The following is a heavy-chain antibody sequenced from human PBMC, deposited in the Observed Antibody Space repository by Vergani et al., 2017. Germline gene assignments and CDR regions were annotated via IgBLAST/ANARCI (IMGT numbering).Heavy chain of an antibody. D-gene: IGHD2-8*01. J-gene: IGHJ6*03. Sequence: QVQLVQSGAEVKKPGSSVKVSCKASGGTFSSYAISWVRQAPGQGLEWMGGIIPIFGTANYAQKFQGRVTITADDSTSTAYMELSSLRSEDTAVYYCARCPYCTNGGCYRWGYYYYDMDVWGKGTTVTVSS. V-gene: IGHV1-69*01. CDR2: IIPIFGTA. CDR1: GGTFSSYA. CDR3: ARCPYCTNGGCYRWGYYYYDMDV.